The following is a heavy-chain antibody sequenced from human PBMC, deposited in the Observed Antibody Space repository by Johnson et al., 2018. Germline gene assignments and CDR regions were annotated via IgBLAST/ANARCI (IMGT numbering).Heavy chain of an antibody. V-gene: IGHV3-30*18. Sequence: QVQLVQSGGGVVQPGRSLRLSCAASGFTFSSYGMHWVRQAPGKGLEWVAVISYDGSNKYYADSVKGRFTISRDHSKNTLSLQIHSLRAEDTAVYYCAKESYYGSGSRRAFDIWGQGTMVTVSS. CDR3: AKESYYGSGSRRAFDI. CDR1: GFTFSSYG. CDR2: ISYDGSNK. J-gene: IGHJ3*02. D-gene: IGHD3-10*01.